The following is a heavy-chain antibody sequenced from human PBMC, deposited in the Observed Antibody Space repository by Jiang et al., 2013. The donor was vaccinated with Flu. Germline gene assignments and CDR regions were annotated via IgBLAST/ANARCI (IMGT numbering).Heavy chain of an antibody. CDR1: GYTFTGYY. J-gene: IGHJ3*02. Sequence: KASGYTFTGYYMHWVRQAPGQGLEWMGRINPNSGGTNYAQKFQGRVTMTRDTSIGTAYMELSRLRSDDTAVYYCARSLGELSLFPDDAFDIWGQGTMVTVSS. V-gene: IGHV1-2*06. CDR2: INPNSGGT. CDR3: ARSLGELSLFPDDAFDI. D-gene: IGHD3-16*02.